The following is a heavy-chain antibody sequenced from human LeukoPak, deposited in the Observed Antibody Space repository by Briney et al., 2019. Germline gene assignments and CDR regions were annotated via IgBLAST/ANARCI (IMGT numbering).Heavy chain of an antibody. CDR1: GFTFSSYG. V-gene: IGHV3-33*01. CDR3: ASRPPGRDGYILDY. D-gene: IGHD5-24*01. J-gene: IGHJ4*02. CDR2: IRYDGSNK. Sequence: PGGSLRLSCAASGFTFSSYGMHWVRQAPGKGLEWVAVIRYDGSNKYYADSVKGLFTISRDNSKNTLYLQMNGLRAEDTAVYYCASRPPGRDGYILDYWGQGTLVTASA.